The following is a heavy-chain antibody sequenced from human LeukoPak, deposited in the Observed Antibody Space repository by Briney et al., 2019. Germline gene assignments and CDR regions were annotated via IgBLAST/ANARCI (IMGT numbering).Heavy chain of an antibody. D-gene: IGHD2-15*01. CDR2: IKSKTDGGTT. J-gene: IGHJ6*02. Sequence: TGGSLRLSCIASGFTVSNAWMSWVRQAPGKGLEWLGRIKSKTDGGTTDYGASVKDRFTISKDDSQNTLYLQMNSLQSEDTAVYYCTTVCRSGGSCFKDFYFYGMDVWGQGTTVTVSS. V-gene: IGHV3-15*01. CDR3: TTVCRSGGSCFKDFYFYGMDV. CDR1: GFTVSNAW.